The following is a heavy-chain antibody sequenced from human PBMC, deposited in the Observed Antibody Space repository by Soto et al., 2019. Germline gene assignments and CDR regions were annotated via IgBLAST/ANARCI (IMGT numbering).Heavy chain of an antibody. CDR3: ARDKS. J-gene: IGHJ5*02. V-gene: IGHV3-53*01. Sequence: GASVKVSCKASGGTFSSYAISWVRQAPGKGLEWVSLIYSGDSTYYTDSVKGRFTISRDSSKNTLYLQMSSLRAEDTAVYYCARDKSWGPGTLVTVSS. CDR2: IYSGDST. CDR1: GGTFSSYA.